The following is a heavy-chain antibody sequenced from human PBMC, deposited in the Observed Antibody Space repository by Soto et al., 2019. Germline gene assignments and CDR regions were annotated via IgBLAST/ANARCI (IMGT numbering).Heavy chain of an antibody. CDR2: ISYDGSNK. CDR3: ARVGETVVVVAAHYYYGMDV. CDR1: GFTFSSYA. Sequence: GGSLRLSCAASGFTFSSYAMHWVRQAPGKGLEWVAVISYDGSNKYYADSVKGRFTISRDNSKNTLYLQMNSLRAEDTAVYYCARVGETVVVVAAHYYYGMDVWGQGTTVTVSS. D-gene: IGHD2-15*01. J-gene: IGHJ6*02. V-gene: IGHV3-30-3*01.